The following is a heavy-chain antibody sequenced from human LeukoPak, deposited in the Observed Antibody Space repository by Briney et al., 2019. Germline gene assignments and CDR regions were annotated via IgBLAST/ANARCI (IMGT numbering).Heavy chain of an antibody. J-gene: IGHJ5*02. Sequence: SETLSLTCAVYGGSFGGYYWSWIRQPPGKGLEWIGEINHSGSTNYNPSLKSRVTISVDTSKNQFSLKLSSVTAADTAVYYCARHATAEYYDILTGYSDSNWFDPWGQGTLVTVSS. CDR2: INHSGST. CDR1: GGSFGGYY. V-gene: IGHV4-34*01. D-gene: IGHD3-9*01. CDR3: ARHATAEYYDILTGYSDSNWFDP.